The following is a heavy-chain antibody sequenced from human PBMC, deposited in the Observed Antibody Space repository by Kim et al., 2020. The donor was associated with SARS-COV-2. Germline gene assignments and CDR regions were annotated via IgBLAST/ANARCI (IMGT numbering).Heavy chain of an antibody. J-gene: IGHJ4*02. CDR3: ARQPVVPAAMTHFDY. V-gene: IGHV5-51*01. Sequence: GESLKISCKGSGYSFTSYWIGWVRQMPGKGLEWMGIIYPGDSDTRYSPSFQGQVTIPADKSISTAYLQWSSLKASDTAMNYCARQPVVPAAMTHFDYWGQGTLVTVSS. CDR2: IYPGDSDT. CDR1: GYSFTSYW. D-gene: IGHD2-2*01.